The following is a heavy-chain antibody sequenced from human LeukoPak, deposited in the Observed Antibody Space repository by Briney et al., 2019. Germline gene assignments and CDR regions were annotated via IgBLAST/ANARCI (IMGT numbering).Heavy chain of an antibody. CDR1: GGSISSCSYY. CDR2: VHLNGAT. Sequence: SETLSLTCTVSGGSISSCSYYWVWIRPPQGQGLEWIGDVHLNGATNYNPSVEGRVTMSIDKSKNHLSLEVISVTAADTAMYYCTRESGAFSPFGFWGQGTLVTVSS. J-gene: IGHJ1*01. V-gene: IGHV4-61*05. CDR3: TRESGAFSPFGF. D-gene: IGHD1-26*01.